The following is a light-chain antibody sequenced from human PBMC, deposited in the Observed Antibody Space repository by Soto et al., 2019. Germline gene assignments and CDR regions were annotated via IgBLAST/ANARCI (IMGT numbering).Light chain of an antibody. CDR3: NSYTSTTPYV. J-gene: IGLJ1*01. CDR2: EVS. Sequence: QSFLTQPASVSGSPGQSITISCTGTSSDVGGYRYVSWFQHHPGKAPKLIIYEVSNRPSGISDRFSGSKSGNTASLTISGLQAEDEADYYCNSYTSTTPYVFGTGTKVTVL. CDR1: SSDVGGYRY. V-gene: IGLV2-14*01.